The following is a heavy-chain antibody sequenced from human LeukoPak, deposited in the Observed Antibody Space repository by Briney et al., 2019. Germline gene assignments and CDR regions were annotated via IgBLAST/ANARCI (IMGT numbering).Heavy chain of an antibody. CDR1: GGSISSGDYY. J-gene: IGHJ4*02. Sequence: SETLSLTSTVSGGSISSGDYYWSWVRQPPGKGLEWIGSIFYSGSTYYNPSLKSRVSISVDTSKNQFSLKLSSVTAADTAVYYCARDMLTCSGGSCYSSGFDYWGQGTLVTVSS. CDR3: ARDMLTCSGGSCYSSGFDY. D-gene: IGHD2-15*01. CDR2: IFYSGST. V-gene: IGHV4-30-4*01.